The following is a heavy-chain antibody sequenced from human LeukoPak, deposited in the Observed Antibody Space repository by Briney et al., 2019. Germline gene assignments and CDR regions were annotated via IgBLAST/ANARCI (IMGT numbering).Heavy chain of an antibody. V-gene: IGHV3-30*18. CDR1: GFTFSSYG. Sequence: GRSLRLSCAASGFTFSSYGMHWVRQAPGKGLEWVAIISYDGSNKYYADSVKGRFTISRDNSKNTLYLQMNSLRAEDTAVYYCAKDTYYYDSSGYLPPDYWGQGTLVTVSS. D-gene: IGHD3-22*01. CDR3: AKDTYYYDSSGYLPPDY. CDR2: ISYDGSNK. J-gene: IGHJ4*02.